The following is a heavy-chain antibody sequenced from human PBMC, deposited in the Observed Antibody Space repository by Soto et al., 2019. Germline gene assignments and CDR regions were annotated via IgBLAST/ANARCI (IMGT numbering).Heavy chain of an antibody. Sequence: PGGSLRLSCAASGFTFSSYRMNWVRQAPGKGLEWVSSISSSSSYIYYADSVKGRFTISRDNAKNSLYLQMNSLRAEDTAVYCCARHGALYCSGGSCPEIAFDIWGQGTMVTVSS. J-gene: IGHJ3*02. V-gene: IGHV3-21*01. CDR3: ARHGALYCSGGSCPEIAFDI. CDR2: ISSSSSYI. D-gene: IGHD2-15*01. CDR1: GFTFSSYR.